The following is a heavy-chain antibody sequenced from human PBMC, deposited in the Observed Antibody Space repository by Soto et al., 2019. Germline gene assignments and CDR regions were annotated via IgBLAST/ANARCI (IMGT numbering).Heavy chain of an antibody. Sequence: PSETLSLTCTVSGDSFSSGSYYWGWIRQPPGKGLEWIGYIYYSGSTNYNPSLKSRVTISVDTSKNQFSLKLSSVTAADTAVYYCARAPVGATRDHAFDIWGQGTMVTVSS. V-gene: IGHV4-61*01. J-gene: IGHJ3*02. CDR2: IYYSGST. CDR3: ARAPVGATRDHAFDI. CDR1: GDSFSSGSYY. D-gene: IGHD1-26*01.